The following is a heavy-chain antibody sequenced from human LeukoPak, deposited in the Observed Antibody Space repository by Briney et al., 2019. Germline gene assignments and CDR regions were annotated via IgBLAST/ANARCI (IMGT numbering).Heavy chain of an antibody. CDR3: ARGGQNFDFWRFDY. D-gene: IGHD3-3*01. Sequence: GGSLRLSCAGSGLTFNDHAMSWVRQAPGKGLEWVSSISGSGGSTYCADYVKGRSTISRDNSKNVVYFEMHSLRGEDTAVYFCARGGQNFDFWRFDYWGQGTLVVVSS. CDR2: ISGSGGST. V-gene: IGHV3-23*01. J-gene: IGHJ4*02. CDR1: GLTFNDHA.